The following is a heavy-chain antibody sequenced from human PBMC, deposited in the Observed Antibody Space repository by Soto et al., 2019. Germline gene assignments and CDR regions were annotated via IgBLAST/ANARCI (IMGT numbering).Heavy chain of an antibody. Sequence: EVQLVESGGGLVQPGGSLRLSCAGSGFTFSHYEMNWVRQAPGKGLEWVSYITPSGKTIYYADSVKGRFTISRDNAKNSLYLQMNSLRVEDTAVYYCARDYGGSSTTCDYLDVWGQGTTVTVSS. V-gene: IGHV3-48*03. D-gene: IGHD2-2*01. CDR2: ITPSGKTI. CDR1: GFTFSHYE. CDR3: ARDYGGSSTTCDYLDV. J-gene: IGHJ6*03.